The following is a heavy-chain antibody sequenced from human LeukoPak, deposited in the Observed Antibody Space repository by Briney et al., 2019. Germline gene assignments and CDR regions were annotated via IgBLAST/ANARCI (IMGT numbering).Heavy chain of an antibody. CDR2: INSDGSRI. CDR1: GFSFSSYW. J-gene: IGHJ4*02. Sequence: GGSLRLSCAASGFSFSSYWMHWVRQAPGKGLVWVSRINSDGSRITYADSVKGRFTISRDNAKNTLYLQMNSLRAEDTAVYYCTRANNYFDYWGQGALVTVSS. CDR3: TRANNYFDY. V-gene: IGHV3-74*01.